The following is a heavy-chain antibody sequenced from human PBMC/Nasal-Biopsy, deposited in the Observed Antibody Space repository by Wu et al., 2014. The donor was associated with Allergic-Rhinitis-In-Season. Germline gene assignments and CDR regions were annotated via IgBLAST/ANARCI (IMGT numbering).Heavy chain of an antibody. CDR2: IYYGGST. J-gene: IGHJ4*02. CDR3: ARGDQRGYSYGYLGYFDY. Sequence: TLSLTCTVSGGSISSYYWSWIRQPPGKGLEWIGYIYYGGSTNYNPSLKSRVTISADTSKNQFSLKLSSVTAADTAVYYCARGDQRGYSYGYLGYFDYWGQGTLVTVSS. CDR1: GGSISSYY. D-gene: IGHD5-18*01. V-gene: IGHV4-59*01.